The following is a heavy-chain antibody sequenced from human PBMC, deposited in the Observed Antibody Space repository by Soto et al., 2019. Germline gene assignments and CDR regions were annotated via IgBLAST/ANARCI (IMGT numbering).Heavy chain of an antibody. CDR3: ARGLNGYLLYFDY. Sequence: QVQLVQSGAEVKKAGASVKVSCKASGYTLTSYAMHWVRQAPGQRLEWMGWINAGNGNTKYSQKFQGRVTITRDTSASTAYMELSSLRSEDTAVYYCARGLNGYLLYFDYWGQGTLVTVSS. CDR2: INAGNGNT. D-gene: IGHD5-18*01. CDR1: GYTLTSYA. V-gene: IGHV1-3*01. J-gene: IGHJ4*02.